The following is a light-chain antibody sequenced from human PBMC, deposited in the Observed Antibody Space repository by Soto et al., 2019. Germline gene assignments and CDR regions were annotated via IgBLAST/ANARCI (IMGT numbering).Light chain of an antibody. J-gene: IGLJ2*01. V-gene: IGLV2-8*01. CDR3: SSYEGKNNVI. CDR2: EVS. Sequence: QSALTQPPSASGSPGQSVTISCTGNSSDVGSYSFVSWYQQHPGKAPKLLIYEVSKRPSGVPDRFSASTSGNTASLTVAGLQDDDDDDYYRSSYEGKNNVIFGGGTKLTVL. CDR1: SSDVGSYSF.